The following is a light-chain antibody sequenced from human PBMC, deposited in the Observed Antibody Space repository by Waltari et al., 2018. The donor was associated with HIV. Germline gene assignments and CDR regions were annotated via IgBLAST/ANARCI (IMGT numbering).Light chain of an antibody. CDR1: QSVGSSY. J-gene: IGKJ1*01. CDR3: QQYGSSPRT. Sequence: EIVLTQSPGTLSLSPGERATLSCRASQSVGSSYLAWYQQKPGQAPRLVIYGASSRATGIPGRFSGSGSGTDFTLTISRLEPEDFAVYYCQQYGSSPRTFGQGTKVEIK. V-gene: IGKV3-20*01. CDR2: GAS.